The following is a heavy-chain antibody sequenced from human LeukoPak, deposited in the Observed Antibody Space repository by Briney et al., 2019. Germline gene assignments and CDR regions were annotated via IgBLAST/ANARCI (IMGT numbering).Heavy chain of an antibody. CDR2: ISPSGGIT. D-gene: IGHD6-13*01. V-gene: IGHV3-23*01. CDR3: ASQAAAGTIDLG. Sequence: GGTLRLSCAASGFTFSSHGMNWVRQAPGKGLEWVSGISPSGGITYYTDSVKGRFTISRDNSKNTQSLQMNSLRAEDTAVYYCASQAAAGTIDLGWGQGTLVTVSS. CDR1: GFTFSSHG. J-gene: IGHJ4*02.